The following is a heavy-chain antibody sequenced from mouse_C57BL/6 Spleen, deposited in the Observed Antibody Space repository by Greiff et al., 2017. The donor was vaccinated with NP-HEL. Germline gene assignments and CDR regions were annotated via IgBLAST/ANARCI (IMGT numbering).Heavy chain of an antibody. CDR3: ARGIWKAMDY. Sequence: EVKLVESGGGLVKPGGSLKLSCAASGFTFSDYGMHWVRQAPEKGLEWVAYISSGSSTIYYADTVKGRFTISRDNAKNTLFLQMTSLRSEDTAMYYCARGIWKAMDYWGQGTSVTVSS. V-gene: IGHV5-17*01. CDR2: ISSGSSTI. CDR1: GFTFSDYG. J-gene: IGHJ4*01.